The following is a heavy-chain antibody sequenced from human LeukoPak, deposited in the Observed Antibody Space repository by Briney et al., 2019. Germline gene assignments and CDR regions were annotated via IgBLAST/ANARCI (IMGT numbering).Heavy chain of an antibody. Sequence: GASVKVSCKSSGYTFTGYYMHWVRQAPGQGLEWMGWINPNSGGTNYAQKFQGRVTMTRDTSISTAYMELSRLRSDDTAVYYCARDQYGDPYFDYWGQGTLVTVSS. J-gene: IGHJ4*02. V-gene: IGHV1-2*02. CDR3: ARDQYGDPYFDY. CDR1: GYTFTGYY. CDR2: INPNSGGT. D-gene: IGHD4-17*01.